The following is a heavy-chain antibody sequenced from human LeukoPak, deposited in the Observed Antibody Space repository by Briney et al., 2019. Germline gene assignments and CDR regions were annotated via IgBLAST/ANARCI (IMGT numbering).Heavy chain of an antibody. Sequence: ASVKVSCKASGYTFTSYDINWVRQATGQGLEWMGWMNPNSGNTGYAQKFQGRVTITRNTSISTAYMELSSLRSEDTAVYCCARGNSDGDTVVVPAAMGPAWYYYMDVWGKGTTVTVSS. D-gene: IGHD2-2*01. J-gene: IGHJ6*03. CDR1: GYTFTSYD. CDR2: MNPNSGNT. V-gene: IGHV1-8*03. CDR3: ARGNSDGDTVVVPAAMGPAWYYYMDV.